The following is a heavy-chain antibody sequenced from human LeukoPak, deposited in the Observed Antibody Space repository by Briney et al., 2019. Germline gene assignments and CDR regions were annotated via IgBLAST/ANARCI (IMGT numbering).Heavy chain of an antibody. CDR3: ARSTDYCTNGVCYGFRYYYYGMDV. D-gene: IGHD2-8*01. Sequence: GGSLRLSCAASGFTFSDYYMSWIRQAPGKGLEWVSYISSGSTIYYADSVKGRFTISGDNAKNSLYLQMNSLRAEDTAVYYCARSTDYCTNGVCYGFRYYYYGMDVWGQGTTVTVSS. CDR2: ISSGSTI. V-gene: IGHV3-11*01. J-gene: IGHJ6*02. CDR1: GFTFSDYY.